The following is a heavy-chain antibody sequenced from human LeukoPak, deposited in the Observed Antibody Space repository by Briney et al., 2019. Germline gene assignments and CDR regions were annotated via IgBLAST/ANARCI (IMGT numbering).Heavy chain of an antibody. CDR1: GGFISSGGYY. CDR2: IYHSGST. V-gene: IGHV4-30-2*01. CDR3: ASSFCSSTSCYTGVAFDI. Sequence: SETLSLTCVVSGGFISSGGYYWSWIRHPPGKGLEWIGYIYHSGSTYYNPSLKSRVTISVDRSKSQFSLKLSSVTAAGTAVYCCASSFCSSTSCYTGVAFDIWGQGTMVTVSS. D-gene: IGHD2-2*02. J-gene: IGHJ3*02.